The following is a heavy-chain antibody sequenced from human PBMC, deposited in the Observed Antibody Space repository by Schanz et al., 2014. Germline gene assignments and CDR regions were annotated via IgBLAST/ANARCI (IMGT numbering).Heavy chain of an antibody. Sequence: QVQLVQSGAEVKKPGASVRVSCKASGYTFTTYAMSWVRQAPGQGLEWVGWISVYNHNKEYDQKFQGRVTMTTDTSTSTAYMALTDLRSDDTAVYHCARDRRFFDRDDLYYFDSWGQGTLVTVSS. CDR3: ARDRRFFDRDDLYYFDS. CDR1: GYTFTTYA. V-gene: IGHV1-18*01. D-gene: IGHD3-3*01. J-gene: IGHJ4*02. CDR2: ISVYNHNK.